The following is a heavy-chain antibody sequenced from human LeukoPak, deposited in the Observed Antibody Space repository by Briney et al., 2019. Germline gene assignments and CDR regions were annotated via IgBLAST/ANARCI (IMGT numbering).Heavy chain of an antibody. Sequence: PSETLSLTCAVYGGSFSGYYWSWIRQPPGKGLEWIGEINHSGSTNYNPSPKSRVTISVDTSKNQFSLKLSSVTAADTAVYYCARGGRFLEWLVFYYYYMDVWGKGTTVTVSS. CDR3: ARGGRFLEWLVFYYYYMDV. CDR1: GGSFSGYY. J-gene: IGHJ6*03. V-gene: IGHV4-34*01. D-gene: IGHD3-3*01. CDR2: INHSGST.